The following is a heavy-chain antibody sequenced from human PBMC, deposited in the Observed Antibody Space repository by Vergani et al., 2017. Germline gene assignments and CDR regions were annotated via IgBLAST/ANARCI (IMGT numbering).Heavy chain of an antibody. CDR1: GGSFSTGGQS. D-gene: IGHD2-21*01. CDR3: ARDGGEYDKDALDV. V-gene: IGHV4-61*02. J-gene: IGHJ3*01. Sequence: QAQLQESGPGLVKPSQTLSLTCTVSGGSFSTGGQSWTWHRQSAGKGLEWIGRIYTSGATNYNPSLRSRARMSVDASKKQFSLKLTSVTAADTAVYYCARDGGEYDKDALDVWGQGTKVTVTS. CDR2: IYTSGAT.